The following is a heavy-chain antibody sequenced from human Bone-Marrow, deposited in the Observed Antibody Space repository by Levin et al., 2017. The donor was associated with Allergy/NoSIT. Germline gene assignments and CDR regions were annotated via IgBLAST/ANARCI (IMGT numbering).Heavy chain of an antibody. V-gene: IGHV3-23*01. CDR3: ATHWGKVRGGDS. D-gene: IGHD3-10*01. CDR1: GFTFSAYA. J-gene: IGHJ5*01. CDR2: ISDSGTTT. Sequence: QRGESLKISCAASGFTFSAYAMKWIRQAPGKGLEWVSMISDSGTTTRYADSLKGRFSISRDNSKSTVFLQMNSLRAEDTAIYYCATHWGKVRGGDSWGQGTLVTVSS.